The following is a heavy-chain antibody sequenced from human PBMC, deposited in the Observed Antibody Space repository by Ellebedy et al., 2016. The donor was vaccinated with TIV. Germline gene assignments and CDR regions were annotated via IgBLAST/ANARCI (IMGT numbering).Heavy chain of an antibody. Sequence: PGGSLRLSCAASGFTFSDYGMHWVRQAPGKGLEWVAFMRYDGSNKYYADSVKGRFTISRDNSKNTLYLQMKSLRAEDTAVYYCARKGHIVGATSDDAFDIWGQGTMVTVSS. V-gene: IGHV3-30*02. CDR3: ARKGHIVGATSDDAFDI. D-gene: IGHD1-26*01. CDR1: GFTFSDYG. J-gene: IGHJ3*02. CDR2: MRYDGSNK.